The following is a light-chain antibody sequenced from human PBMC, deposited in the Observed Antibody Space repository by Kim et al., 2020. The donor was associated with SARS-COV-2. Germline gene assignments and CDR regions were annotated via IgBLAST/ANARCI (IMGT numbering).Light chain of an antibody. CDR1: RTISNNY. CDR2: GAS. V-gene: IGKV3-20*01. J-gene: IGKJ1*01. Sequence: IVLTQSPGTLSLSPGERATLSCRASRTISNNYLAWYQQKPAQAPRLLIYGASNKTTGIPDKFSGSGSGTDVTLTISRLEPEDFAVYYCQQYGSSPPWTFGQGTKVEIK. CDR3: QQYGSSPPWT.